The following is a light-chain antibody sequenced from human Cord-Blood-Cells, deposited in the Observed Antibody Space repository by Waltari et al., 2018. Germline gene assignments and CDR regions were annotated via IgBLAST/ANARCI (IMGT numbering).Light chain of an antibody. Sequence: QSSLTQTPSASRYSGTSVPLSCSGTSSDVGGYNYVSWYQPHPGKAPTLMIYEVSKRPSGVPDRFSGSKSGNTASLTVSGLQAEDEADYYCSSYAGSNNYVFGTGTKVTVL. CDR3: SSYAGSNNYV. CDR2: EVS. V-gene: IGLV2-8*01. J-gene: IGLJ1*01. CDR1: SSDVGGYNY.